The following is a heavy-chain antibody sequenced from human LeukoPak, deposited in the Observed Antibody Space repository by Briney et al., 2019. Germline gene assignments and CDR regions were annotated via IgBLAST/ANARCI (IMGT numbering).Heavy chain of an antibody. CDR3: ARDPVGSYTPDP. CDR2: INPNSGGT. D-gene: IGHD1-26*01. Sequence: GPVKVSCKASGYTFTGYYMHWVRQAPGQGLEWMGWINPNSGGTNYAQKFQGRVTMTRDTSISTAYMELSRLRSDDTAVYYCARDPVGSYTPDPWGQGTLVTVSS. CDR1: GYTFTGYY. J-gene: IGHJ5*02. V-gene: IGHV1-2*02.